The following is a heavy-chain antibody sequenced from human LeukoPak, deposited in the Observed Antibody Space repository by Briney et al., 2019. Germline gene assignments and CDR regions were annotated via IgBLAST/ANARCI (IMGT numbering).Heavy chain of an antibody. CDR2: ISYDGSDK. Sequence: GGSLRLSCAASGFSFSTYGMHWVRQAPGKGLEWVTVISYDGSDKYYADSVKGRFTISRDNSRNTLYLQMNSLRVEDTAVYYCAKEVGTFTLDYWGQGTLVTVSS. CDR3: AKEVGTFTLDY. CDR1: GFSFSTYG. J-gene: IGHJ4*02. V-gene: IGHV3-30*18. D-gene: IGHD1-26*01.